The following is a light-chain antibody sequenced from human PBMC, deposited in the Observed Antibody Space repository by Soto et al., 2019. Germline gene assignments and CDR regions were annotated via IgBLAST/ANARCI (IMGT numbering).Light chain of an antibody. Sequence: QSVLTQPASVSGSPGQSITISCTGTSTDVGAYNYVSRYQQYPGKAPKLVIFDVTNRPSEVSDRFSGSKSGNTASLTISGLQFEDEADYYCSSYRGSSTPVFGGGTKVTVL. J-gene: IGLJ2*01. CDR2: DVT. CDR1: STDVGAYNY. V-gene: IGLV2-14*03. CDR3: SSYRGSSTPV.